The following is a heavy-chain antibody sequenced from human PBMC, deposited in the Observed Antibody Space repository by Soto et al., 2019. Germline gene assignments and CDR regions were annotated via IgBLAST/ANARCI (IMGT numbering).Heavy chain of an antibody. V-gene: IGHV3-21*04. CDR1: WFTLSSHS. Sequence: SGGSHRLSYAASWFTLSSHSMKWVRQAPGKGLEWVSSISSSSSYIYYADSAKGRFTISRDNSKDTLYLQMNSLRAEDTAIYYCAKASVWYPYFDSWGQGTLVTVSS. D-gene: IGHD6-13*01. J-gene: IGHJ4*02. CDR2: ISSSSSYI. CDR3: AKASVWYPYFDS.